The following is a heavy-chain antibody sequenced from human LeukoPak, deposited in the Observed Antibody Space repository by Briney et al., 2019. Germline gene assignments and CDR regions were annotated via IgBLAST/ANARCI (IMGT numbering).Heavy chain of an antibody. J-gene: IGHJ3*02. CDR1: GFTFSTYA. D-gene: IGHD1-26*01. CDR2: FSSSGGNT. CDR3: AKHLPPRGIYYAFDI. V-gene: IGHV3-23*01. Sequence: RPGGSLRLSCAASGFTFSTYAMSWVRQAPGKGLEWVSAFSSSGGNTYYAESVKGRFTISRDNSKSTLYLQMNSLRAEDTAVYYCAKHLPPRGIYYAFDIWGRGTMVTVSS.